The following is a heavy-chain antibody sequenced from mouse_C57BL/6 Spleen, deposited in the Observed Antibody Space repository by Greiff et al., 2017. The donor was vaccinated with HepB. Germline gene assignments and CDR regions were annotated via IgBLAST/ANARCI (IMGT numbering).Heavy chain of an antibody. D-gene: IGHD3-2*02. CDR3: TRSSRQLRPWYFDV. CDR1: GYTFTDYE. Sequence: QVQLQQSGAELVRPGASVTLSCKASGYTFTDYEMHWVKQTPVHGLEWIGAIDPETGGTAYNQKFKGKAILTADKSSSTAYMELRSLTSEDSAVYYCTRSSRQLRPWYFDVWGTGTTVTVSS. J-gene: IGHJ1*03. V-gene: IGHV1-15*01. CDR2: IDPETGGT.